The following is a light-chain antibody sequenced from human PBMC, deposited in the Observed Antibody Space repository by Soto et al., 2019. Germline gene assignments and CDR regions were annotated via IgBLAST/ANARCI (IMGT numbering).Light chain of an antibody. J-gene: IGKJ1*01. CDR3: QQYYTSPLT. V-gene: IGKV4-1*01. CDR2: WVS. Sequence: DIVMTQSPDSLAVSLGERATINCKTSQSILKTSDNRNYVAWYQQKPRQPPKLLINWVSSRESGVPDRFSGSGSGTDFTLTLSSLQAEDAAVYYCQQYYTSPLTFGQGTKVEIK. CDR1: QSILKTSDNRNY.